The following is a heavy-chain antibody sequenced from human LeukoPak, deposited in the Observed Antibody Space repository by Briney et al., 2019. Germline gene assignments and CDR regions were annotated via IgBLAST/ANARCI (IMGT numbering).Heavy chain of an antibody. CDR3: ASGTNAYYYDSSGYYPDAFDI. J-gene: IGHJ3*02. V-gene: IGHV4-4*07. CDR1: GGSISPYD. CDR2: IYPTGSP. Sequence: PSETLSLTCTVSGGSISPYDWSWIRQPAGKGLEWIGRIYPTGSPNYNPSLKSRVTISLDKSKNQFSLKLSSVTAADTAVYYCASGTNAYYYDSSGYYPDAFDIWGQGTMVTVSS. D-gene: IGHD3-22*01.